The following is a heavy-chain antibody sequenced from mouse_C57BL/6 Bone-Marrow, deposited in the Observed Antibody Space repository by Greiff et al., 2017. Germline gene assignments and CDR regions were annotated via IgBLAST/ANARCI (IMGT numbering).Heavy chain of an antibody. D-gene: IGHD3-2*02. CDR2: INPDSSTI. V-gene: IGHV4-1*01. Sequence: DVHLVESGGGLVQPGGSLKLSCAASGIDFSRYWMSWVRRAPGKGLEWIGEINPDSSTINYAPSLKDKFIISRDNAKNTLYLQMSKVRSEDTALYYCTAQATSSWFAYWGQGTLVTVSA. J-gene: IGHJ3*01. CDR1: GIDFSRYW. CDR3: TAQATSSWFAY.